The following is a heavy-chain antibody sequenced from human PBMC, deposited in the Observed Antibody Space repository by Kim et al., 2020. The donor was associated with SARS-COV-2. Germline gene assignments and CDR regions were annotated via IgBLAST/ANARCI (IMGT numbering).Heavy chain of an antibody. CDR2: P. D-gene: IGHD4-17*01. V-gene: IGHV7-4-1*02. Sequence: PTYAQGFTGRFVFSLDTSVSTAYLQISSLKAEDTAVYYCARGPKYYTVSHWGQGTLVTVSS. J-gene: IGHJ4*02. CDR3: ARGPKYYTVSH.